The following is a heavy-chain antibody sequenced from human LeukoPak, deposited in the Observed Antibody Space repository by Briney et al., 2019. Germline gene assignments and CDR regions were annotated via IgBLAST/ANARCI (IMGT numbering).Heavy chain of an antibody. D-gene: IGHD3-10*01. CDR2: TYSGGNT. J-gene: IGHJ4*02. Sequence: GGSLRLSCAASGFTVSTYYMSWVRQAPGKGLEWVSITYSGGNTYYADSVKGRFTISKDNSKSTLYLQMNSLRAEDTAVYYCTRAGQWTYGFQDYWGQGTLVTVSS. CDR1: GFTVSTYY. V-gene: IGHV3-66*01. CDR3: TRAGQWTYGFQDY.